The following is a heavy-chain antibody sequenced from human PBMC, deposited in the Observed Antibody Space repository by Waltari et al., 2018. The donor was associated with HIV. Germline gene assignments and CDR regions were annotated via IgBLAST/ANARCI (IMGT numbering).Heavy chain of an antibody. CDR3: ARGGYCSGGSCSLEYYGMDV. D-gene: IGHD2-15*01. CDR1: GFTFSSYD. J-gene: IGHJ6*02. Sequence: EVQLVESGGGLVQPGGSLRLSCAASGFTFSSYDMHWVRQATGKGLEWVSAIGTAGDTYYPGAVKGRFTISRENAKNSLYLQRNSLRAGDTAVYYCARGGYCSGGSCSLEYYGMDVWGQGTTVTVSS. CDR2: IGTAGDT. V-gene: IGHV3-13*01.